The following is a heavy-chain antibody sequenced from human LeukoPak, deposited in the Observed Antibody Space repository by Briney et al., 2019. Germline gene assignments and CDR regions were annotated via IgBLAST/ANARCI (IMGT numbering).Heavy chain of an antibody. V-gene: IGHV3-15*05. CDR3: TTEIVATSYFDY. CDR2: IKRKTHGGTT. Sequence: GGSLRLSCAASGFTFTDAWMSWVRQAPGRGLEWVGRIKRKTHGGTTDYAAPVKGRFTISRDDSKNTVYLQMNSLETEDTAVYYCTTEIVATSYFDYWGQGTLVTVSS. CDR1: GFTFTDAW. D-gene: IGHD5-12*01. J-gene: IGHJ4*02.